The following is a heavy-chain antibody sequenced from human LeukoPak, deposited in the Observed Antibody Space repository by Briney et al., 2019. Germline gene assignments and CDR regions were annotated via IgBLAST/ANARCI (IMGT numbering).Heavy chain of an antibody. Sequence: EASVKVSCKASGYTFTGYYMHWVRQAPGQGLEWMGWISTNSGGTNYAQKFQGRVTMPRDTSISTAYMELSRLRSDDTAVYYCARDPSGSYLPYYYYMDVWGKGTTVTISS. J-gene: IGHJ6*03. V-gene: IGHV1-2*02. CDR1: GYTFTGYY. CDR2: ISTNSGGT. CDR3: ARDPSGSYLPYYYYMDV. D-gene: IGHD1-26*01.